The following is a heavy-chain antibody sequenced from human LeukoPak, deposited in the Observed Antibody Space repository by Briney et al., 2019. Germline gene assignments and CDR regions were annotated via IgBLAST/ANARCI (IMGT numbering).Heavy chain of an antibody. CDR2: VYLGGST. V-gene: IGHV4-4*07. CDR3: ARDHCDDAACYPFDR. Sequence: PSETLSLTCNVSGASFNYYYWSWIRQPAGKGLEWIGRVYLGGSTNYNPSLKSRVTMSLDKAKNQFSLRLSSVTAADTAIYYCARDHCDDAACYPFDRWGQGTLVTVSS. J-gene: IGHJ4*02. CDR1: GASFNYYY. D-gene: IGHD2-21*01.